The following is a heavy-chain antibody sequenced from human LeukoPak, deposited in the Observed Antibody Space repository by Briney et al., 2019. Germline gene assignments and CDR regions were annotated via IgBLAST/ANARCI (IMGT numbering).Heavy chain of an antibody. J-gene: IGHJ3*02. CDR3: ARDGLQPGDAFDI. CDR2: IKEDGSEN. V-gene: IGHV3-7*01. Sequence: GGSLRLSCAASGFTFSSYWMSWVRQAPGKGLEWVANIKEDGSENYYVDSVKGRFTISRENAENSLYLQMNSLRAEDTAVYYCARDGLQPGDAFDIWGQGTMVTVSS. CDR1: GFTFSSYW. D-gene: IGHD4-11*01.